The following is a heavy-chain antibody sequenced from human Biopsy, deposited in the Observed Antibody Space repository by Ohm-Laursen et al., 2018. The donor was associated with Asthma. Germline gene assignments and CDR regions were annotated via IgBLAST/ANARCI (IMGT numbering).Heavy chain of an antibody. J-gene: IGHJ6*02. Sequence: PSDTLSLTCDVYPGSFSGFFWTWIRPSPGKGLEWIGETNERGVTNNNPSLKSRVIISIDTYWNRVSLKLTSVTAADTAVYYCARGPELDVWGQGTTVTVSS. CDR3: ARGPELDV. CDR1: PGSFSGFF. V-gene: IGHV4-34*01. CDR2: TNERGVT.